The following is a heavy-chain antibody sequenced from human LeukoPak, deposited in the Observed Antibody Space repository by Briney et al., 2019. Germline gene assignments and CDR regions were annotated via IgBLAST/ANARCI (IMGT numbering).Heavy chain of an antibody. D-gene: IGHD2-15*01. CDR1: GFTFCSYS. J-gene: IGHJ4*02. CDR2: ISSDGSNI. CDR3: GRLGYCSGGNCYSPI. Sequence: GGSLRLSCAPSGFTFCSYSINWVRQAPGRGLVCVSRISSDGSNIKYADSVKGRFTISRDSANNTLYLQVNSLRAEDTAVYYCGRLGYCSGGNCYSPIWGQGTLVTVSS. V-gene: IGHV3-74*03.